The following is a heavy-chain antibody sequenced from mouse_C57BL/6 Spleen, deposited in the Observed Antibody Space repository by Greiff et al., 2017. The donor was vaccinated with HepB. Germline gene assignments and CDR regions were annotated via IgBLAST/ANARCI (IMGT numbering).Heavy chain of an antibody. CDR3: ARGGSSYGY. Sequence: ESGPGLVKPSQSLSLTCSVTGYSITSGYYWNWIRQFPGNKLEWMCYISYDGSNNYNPSLKNRISINRDTSKNQFFLKLNSVTTEDTATYYCARGGSSYGYWGQGTTLTVSS. D-gene: IGHD1-1*01. J-gene: IGHJ2*01. CDR1: GYSITSGYY. V-gene: IGHV3-6*01. CDR2: ISYDGSN.